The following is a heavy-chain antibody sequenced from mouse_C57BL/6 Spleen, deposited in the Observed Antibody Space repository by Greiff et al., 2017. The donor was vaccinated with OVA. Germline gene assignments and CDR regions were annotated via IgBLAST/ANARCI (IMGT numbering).Heavy chain of an antibody. CDR2: IDPENGDT. J-gene: IGHJ1*03. CDR1: GFNIKDDY. V-gene: IGHV14-4*01. CDR3: TTSYSNYGYFDV. Sequence: VQLKQSGAELVRPGASVKLSCTASGFNIKDDYMHWVKQRPEQGLEWIGWIDPENGDTEYASKLQGKATITADTSSNTAYLQLSSLTSEDTAVYYCTTSYSNYGYFDVWGTGTTVTVSS. D-gene: IGHD2-5*01.